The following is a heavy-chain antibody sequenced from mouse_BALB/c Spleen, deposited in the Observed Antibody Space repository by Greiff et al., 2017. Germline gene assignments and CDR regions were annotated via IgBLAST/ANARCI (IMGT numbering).Heavy chain of an antibody. CDR1: GYAFSSSW. V-gene: IGHV1-80*01. D-gene: IGHD3-3*01. CDR2: IYPGDGDT. J-gene: IGHJ2*01. CDR3: ARKGTGGYYFDY. Sequence: VQLQESGAELVRPGSSVKISCKASGYAFSSSWMNWVKQRPGQGLEWIGQIYPGDGDTNYNGKFKGKATLTADKSSSTAYMQLSSLTSEDSAVYFCARKGTGGYYFDYWGQGTTLTVSS.